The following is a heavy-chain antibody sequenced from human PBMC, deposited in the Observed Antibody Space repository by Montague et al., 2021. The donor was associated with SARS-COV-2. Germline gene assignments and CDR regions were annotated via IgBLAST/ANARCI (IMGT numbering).Heavy chain of an antibody. CDR2: IYYRGST. Sequence: SETLSLTCTVSNGSINSYYWSWVRQPPAKRLEWIGYIYYRGSTNYNPSLESRVTMSIDTSKNQFSLKLRSVTAADTAVYFCAREGLHNWFDPWGQGTLVIVSS. V-gene: IGHV4-59*01. CDR3: AREGLHNWFDP. J-gene: IGHJ5*02. CDR1: NGSINSYY.